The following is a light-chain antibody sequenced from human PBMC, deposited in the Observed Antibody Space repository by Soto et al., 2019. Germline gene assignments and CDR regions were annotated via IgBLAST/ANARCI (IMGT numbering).Light chain of an antibody. Sequence: QSVLTQPASVSGSPGQSITISCTGTSSDVGAYDYVSWYQHHPGKAPKLMIYYVNNRPSGVSNRFSGSKSGNTASLTISGLQAEDEADYYCSSYTSSSSDVFGPGTKLTVL. CDR3: SSYTSSSSDV. V-gene: IGLV2-14*03. J-gene: IGLJ1*01. CDR2: YVN. CDR1: SSDVGAYDY.